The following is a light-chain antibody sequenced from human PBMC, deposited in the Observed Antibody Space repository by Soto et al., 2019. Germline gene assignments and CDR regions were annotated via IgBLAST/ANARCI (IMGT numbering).Light chain of an antibody. V-gene: IGKV3-11*01. CDR2: GAS. J-gene: IGKJ5*01. Sequence: DIVMTQSPDSLAVSPGERATLSCRASQSVSSNLAWYQQQPGQAPRLLIFGASTRATGIPARFSGSGSGTDFTLTISSLEPEDFAVYDGQQRSNWPITFGQGTRLEIK. CDR1: QSVSSN. CDR3: QQRSNWPIT.